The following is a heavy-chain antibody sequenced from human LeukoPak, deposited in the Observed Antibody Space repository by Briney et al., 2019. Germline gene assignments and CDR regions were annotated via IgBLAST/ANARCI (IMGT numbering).Heavy chain of an antibody. CDR2: INPNSGGT. D-gene: IGHD1-26*01. CDR3: ARGYVRGSGYYYSGMDV. J-gene: IGHJ6*02. Sequence: ASVKVSFKASGYTFTCYYMHWVRQAPGQGLEWMGWINPNSGGTNYAQKFQGRVTMTRDTSISTAYMELSRLRSDDTAVYYCARGYVRGSGYYYSGMDVWGQGTTVTVSS. CDR1: GYTFTCYY. V-gene: IGHV1-2*02.